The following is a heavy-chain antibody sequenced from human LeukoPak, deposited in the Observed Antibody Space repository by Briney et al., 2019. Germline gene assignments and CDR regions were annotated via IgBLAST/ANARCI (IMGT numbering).Heavy chain of an antibody. J-gene: IGHJ5*02. D-gene: IGHD2-2*01. CDR2: INPSGGST. CDR3: AREQSVVPAANNWFDP. CDR1: GYTFTSYY. V-gene: IGHV1-46*01. Sequence: ASVKVSCKASGYTFTSYYMHWVRQAPGQGLEWMGIINPSGGSTSYAQKFQGRVTMTWDTSTSTVYMELSSLRSEDTAVYYCAREQSVVPAANNWFDPWGQGTLVTVSS.